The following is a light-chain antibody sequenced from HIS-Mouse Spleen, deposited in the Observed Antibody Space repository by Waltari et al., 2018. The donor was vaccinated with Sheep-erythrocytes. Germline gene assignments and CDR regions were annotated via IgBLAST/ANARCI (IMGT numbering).Light chain of an antibody. Sequence: AIQITQSPSSLSASVGDRVTITCRASKGIRNDLGWYQQKPVKARKLLIIAVSSLQSGVPARYSDSGAGTDVTLTISSLQPEDFSTYNCLQDYNYAYTFGQGTKLEIK. CDR2: AVS. J-gene: IGKJ2*01. CDR1: KGIRND. CDR3: LQDYNYAYT. V-gene: IGKV1-6*01.